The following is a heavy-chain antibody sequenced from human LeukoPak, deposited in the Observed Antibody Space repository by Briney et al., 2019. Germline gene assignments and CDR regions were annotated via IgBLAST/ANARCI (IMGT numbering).Heavy chain of an antibody. CDR2: ISAYNGNT. CDR1: GYTFTSYG. V-gene: IGHV1-18*01. Sequence: GASVKVSCKASGYTFTSYGTSWVRQAPGQGLEWMGWISAYNGNTNYAQKFQGRVTMTRDTSISTAYMELSRLRSDDTAVYYCARRVPAAWGYYGVDVWGQGTTVTVSS. CDR3: ARRVPAAWGYYGVDV. D-gene: IGHD2-2*01. J-gene: IGHJ6*02.